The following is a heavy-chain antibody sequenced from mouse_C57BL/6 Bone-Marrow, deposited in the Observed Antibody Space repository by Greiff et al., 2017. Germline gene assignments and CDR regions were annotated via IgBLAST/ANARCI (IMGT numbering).Heavy chain of an antibody. V-gene: IGHV3-6*01. D-gene: IGHD2-4*01. Sequence: DVQLQESGPGLVKPSQSLSISCSVSGYSITSGYYWNWIRQFPGNKLEWMGYISYDGSNNYNPSLKNRISITRDTSKNQFFLKLNSVTTKDTATYDCARDGIYYDFDYWCQGTTLTVSS. CDR2: ISYDGSN. CDR3: ARDGIYYDFDY. J-gene: IGHJ2*01. CDR1: GYSITSGYY.